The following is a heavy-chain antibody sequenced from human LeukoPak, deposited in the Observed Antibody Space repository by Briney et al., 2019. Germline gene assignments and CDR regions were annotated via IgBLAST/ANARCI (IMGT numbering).Heavy chain of an antibody. V-gene: IGHV1-69*05. D-gene: IGHD4-17*01. J-gene: IGHJ3*02. Sequence: SVKVSCKASGATFTRNAISWGRHGPGQGLEWMGGIYTIFGTANSKQTVQDEGTITTYKAKTTDYMELSSMRSEDTAVSYCARGPADDYGDYNAFDIWGQGTMVTVAS. CDR3: ARGPADDYGDYNAFDI. CDR1: GATFTRNA. CDR2: IYTIFGTA.